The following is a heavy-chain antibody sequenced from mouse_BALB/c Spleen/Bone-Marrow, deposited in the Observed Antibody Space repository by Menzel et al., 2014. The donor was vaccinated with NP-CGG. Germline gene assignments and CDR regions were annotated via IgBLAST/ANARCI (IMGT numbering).Heavy chain of an antibody. J-gene: IGHJ2*01. V-gene: IGHV5-9-1*01. CDR1: GFTFSSYA. CDR2: ISSGGSYT. Sequence: EVMLVESGGGLVKPGGSLKLSCAASGFTFSSYAMSWVRQTPGKRLEWVATISSGGSYTYYPDSVKGRFTISRDNAKNTLYLQMSSLRSEDTAMYYCARHGITRLLVHWRQGSTLIPSS. D-gene: IGHD2-4*01. CDR3: ARHGITRLLVH.